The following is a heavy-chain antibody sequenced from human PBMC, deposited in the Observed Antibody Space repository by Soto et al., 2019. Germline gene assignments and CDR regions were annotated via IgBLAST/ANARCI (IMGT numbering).Heavy chain of an antibody. V-gene: IGHV1-8*01. CDR1: GYTFTSYD. CDR2: MNPNSGNT. Sequence: QVQLVQSGAEGKKPGASVKVSCKASGYTFTSYDINWVRQATGQGLEWMGWMNPNSGNTGYAQKFQGRVTLTRHTSISTAYMELSSLRSEDTAVYYCARGGRWFGELGFDYWGQGTLVTVSS. D-gene: IGHD3-10*01. CDR3: ARGGRWFGELGFDY. J-gene: IGHJ4*02.